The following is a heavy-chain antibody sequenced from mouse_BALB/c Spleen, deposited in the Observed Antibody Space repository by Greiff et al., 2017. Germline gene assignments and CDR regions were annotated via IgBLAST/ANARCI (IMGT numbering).Heavy chain of an antibody. CDR2: INPYNGDT. CDR1: GYSFTGYF. J-gene: IGHJ4*01. D-gene: IGHD2-14*01. CDR3: GPSYRYVAMDY. V-gene: IGHV1-37*01. Sequence: EVKLEESGPELVKPGASVKISCKASGYSFTGYFMNWVKQSHGKSLEWIGRINPYNGDTFYNQKFKGKATLTVDKSSSTAHMELLSLTSEDSAVYYCGPSYRYVAMDYWGQGTSVTVSS.